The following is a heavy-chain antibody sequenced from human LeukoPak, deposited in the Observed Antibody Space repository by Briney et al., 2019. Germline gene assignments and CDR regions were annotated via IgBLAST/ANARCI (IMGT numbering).Heavy chain of an antibody. CDR3: ARDRSGLATTFYYYYYGMDV. Sequence: GGSLRLSCAASGFTFSSYAMHWVRQAPGKGLEWAAVISYDGSNKYYADSVKGRFTISRDNSKNTLYLQMNSLRAEDTAVYYCARDRSGLATTFYYYYYGMDVWGQGTTVTVSS. CDR2: ISYDGSNK. J-gene: IGHJ6*02. V-gene: IGHV3-30-3*01. D-gene: IGHD5-24*01. CDR1: GFTFSSYA.